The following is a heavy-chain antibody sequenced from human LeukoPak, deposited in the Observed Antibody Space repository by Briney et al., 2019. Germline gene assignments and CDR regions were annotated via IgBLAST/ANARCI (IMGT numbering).Heavy chain of an antibody. Sequence: GGSLRLSCAASGFTFSSYAMSWVRQAPGKGLEWVSAISGGGGSTYYADSVKGRFTISRDNSKNTLYLQMNSLRAEDTAVYYCANLYDYVWGSYGTYYYGMDVWGQGTTVTVSS. CDR2: ISGGGGST. V-gene: IGHV3-23*01. CDR1: GFTFSSYA. D-gene: IGHD3-16*01. J-gene: IGHJ6*02. CDR3: ANLYDYVWGSYGTYYYGMDV.